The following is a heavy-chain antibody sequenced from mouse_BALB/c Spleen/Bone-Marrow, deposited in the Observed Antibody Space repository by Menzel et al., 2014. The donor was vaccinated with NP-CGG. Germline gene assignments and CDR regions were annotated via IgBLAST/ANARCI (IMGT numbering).Heavy chain of an antibody. D-gene: IGHD1-1*01. CDR2: IYPSDSYT. V-gene: IGHV1-69*02. CDR3: TRGGSSPYYFDY. CDR1: GYTFTSYW. Sequence: QVQLQQPGAELVRPGASVKLSCKASGYTFTSYWINWVKQRPGQGLEWIGNIYPSDSYTNYNQKFKDKATLTVDKSSTTAYMQLSRPDSEDSAVLYWTRGGSSPYYFDYWGQGPPLTGSS. J-gene: IGHJ2*01.